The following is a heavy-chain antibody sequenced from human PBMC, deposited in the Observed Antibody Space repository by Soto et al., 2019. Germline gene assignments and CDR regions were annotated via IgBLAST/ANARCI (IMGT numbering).Heavy chain of an antibody. V-gene: IGHV4-39*01. J-gene: IGHJ6*02. D-gene: IGHD2-2*01. CDR3: ARPSGSTTHYGMDV. Sequence: PSETLSLTCTVSGGSISSSSYYWGWIRQPPGKGLEWIGSIYYSGSTYYNPSLKSRVTISVDTSKNQFSLKLSSVTAADTAVYYCARPSGSTTHYGMDVWGQGTTVTV. CDR2: IYYSGST. CDR1: GGSISSSSYY.